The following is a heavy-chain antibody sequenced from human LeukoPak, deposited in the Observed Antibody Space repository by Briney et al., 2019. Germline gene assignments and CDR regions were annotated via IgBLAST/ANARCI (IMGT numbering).Heavy chain of an antibody. CDR1: GGSISSSSYY. V-gene: IGHV4-39*07. CDR2: IYYSGST. Sequence: TSETLSLTCTVSGGSISSSSYYWGWIRQPPGKGLEWIGSIYYSGSTYYNPSLKSRVTISVDTSKNQFSLKLRSVTAADTAVYYCARLSYDPDIVATRYFDYWGQATLVTV. D-gene: IGHD5-12*01. CDR3: ARLSYDPDIVATRYFDY. J-gene: IGHJ4*02.